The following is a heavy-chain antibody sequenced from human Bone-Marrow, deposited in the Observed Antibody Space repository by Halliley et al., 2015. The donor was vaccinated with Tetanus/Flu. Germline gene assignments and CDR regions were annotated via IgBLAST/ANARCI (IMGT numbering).Heavy chain of an antibody. V-gene: IGHV3-7*03. D-gene: IGHD3-22*01. CDR2: SNQDESEK. J-gene: IGHJ4*02. CDR1: GFMFSRYW. CDR3: VRDDSRGSRHFDH. Sequence: SLRLSCTASGFMFSRYWMSWIRQAPGKGLERVANSNQDESEKYYLDSVEGRFTISRDNARNSVFLEMSSLRAEDTAVYYCVRDDSRGSRHFDHRGLGALVTVSS.